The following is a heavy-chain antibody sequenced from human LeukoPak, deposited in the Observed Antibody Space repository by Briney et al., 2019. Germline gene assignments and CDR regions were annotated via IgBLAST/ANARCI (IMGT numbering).Heavy chain of an antibody. CDR2: IISDGSNT. CDR1: GFTFSSYW. J-gene: IGHJ6*02. V-gene: IGHV3-74*01. CDR3: ARDGVPTYLEYYYYGLDV. Sequence: PGGSLRLSCAASGFTFSSYWMHWVRQAPGKGLVWVSRIISDGSNTTYADSVKGRFTISRDNAKNTLYLQMSSLRAEDTAVYYCARDGVPTYLEYYYYGLDVWGQGTTVTVSS. D-gene: IGHD3-3*01.